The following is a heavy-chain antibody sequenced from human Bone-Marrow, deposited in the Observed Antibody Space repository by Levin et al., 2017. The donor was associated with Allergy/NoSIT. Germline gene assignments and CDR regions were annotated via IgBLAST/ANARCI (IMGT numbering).Heavy chain of an antibody. V-gene: IGHV3-9*01. CDR1: GFTFDDYA. J-gene: IGHJ4*02. CDR2: ISWNSGSI. CDR3: AKAHDGELAGGSDY. Sequence: SCAASGFTFDDYAMHWVRQAPGKGLEWVSGISWNSGSIGYADSVKGRFTISRDNAKNSLYLQMNSLRAEDTALYYCAKAHDGELAGGSDYWGQGTLVTVSS. D-gene: IGHD4-17*01.